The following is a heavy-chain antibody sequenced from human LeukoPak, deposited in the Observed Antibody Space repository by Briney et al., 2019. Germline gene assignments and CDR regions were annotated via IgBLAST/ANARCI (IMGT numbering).Heavy chain of an antibody. Sequence: GGSLRLSCAASGFTFSSYGMHWVRQAPGKGLEWVAVISYDGSNKYYADSVKGRFTISRDNSKNPLYLQMNSLRAEDTAVYYCAKPEGGTAMVYYFDYWGQGTLVTVSS. J-gene: IGHJ4*02. CDR2: ISYDGSNK. D-gene: IGHD5-18*01. CDR3: AKPEGGTAMVYYFDY. V-gene: IGHV3-30*18. CDR1: GFTFSSYG.